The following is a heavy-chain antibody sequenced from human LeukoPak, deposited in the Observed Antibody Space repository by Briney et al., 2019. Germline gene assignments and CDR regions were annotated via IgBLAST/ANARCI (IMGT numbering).Heavy chain of an antibody. CDR2: IYSSGST. CDR3: ARGHSSGWYYFDY. Sequence: PSQTLSLTCTVSGGTIRSYYWNWIRQPPGKGLEWIGYIYSSGSTNYNPSVESRVTISVDTSKNQFSLKLSSVTAADTAVYYCARGHSSGWYYFDYWGQGTLVTVSS. CDR1: GGTIRSYY. J-gene: IGHJ4*02. V-gene: IGHV4-59*01. D-gene: IGHD6-19*01.